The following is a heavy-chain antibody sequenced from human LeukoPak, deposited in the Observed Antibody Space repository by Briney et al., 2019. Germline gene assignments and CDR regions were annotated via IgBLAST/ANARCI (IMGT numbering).Heavy chain of an antibody. CDR2: ISSSGRTT. J-gene: IGHJ4*02. D-gene: IGHD2-15*01. V-gene: IGHV3-48*03. Sequence: PGGSLRLSCAASGFTFSSYEMNWVRQAPGKGLEWVSYISSSGRTTYYADSVKGRFTMSRDNAKNSVYLQMNSLRAEDTAVYYCARVGAHSRYYFEYWGQGTLVTVSS. CDR1: GFTFSSYE. CDR3: ARVGAHSRYYFEY.